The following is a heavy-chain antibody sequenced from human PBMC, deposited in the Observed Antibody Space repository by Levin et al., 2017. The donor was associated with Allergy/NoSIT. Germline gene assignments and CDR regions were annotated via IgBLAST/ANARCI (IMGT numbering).Heavy chain of an antibody. Sequence: ESLKISCAASGFTFSSYAMSWVRQAPGKGLEWVSAISGSGGSTYYADSVKGRFTISRDNSKNTLYLQMNSLRAEDTAVYYCAKVGHYGWYFDLWGRGTLVTVSS. D-gene: IGHD4-17*01. CDR2: ISGSGGST. J-gene: IGHJ2*01. CDR1: GFTFSSYA. CDR3: AKVGHYGWYFDL. V-gene: IGHV3-23*01.